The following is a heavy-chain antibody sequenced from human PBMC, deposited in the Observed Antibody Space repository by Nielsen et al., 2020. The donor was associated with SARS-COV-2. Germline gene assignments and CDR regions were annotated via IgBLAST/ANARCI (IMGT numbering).Heavy chain of an antibody. J-gene: IGHJ4*02. Sequence: WIRQPPGKGLEWVAVISYDGSNKYYADSVKGRFTISRDNSKNTLYLQMNSLRAEDTAVYYCAKFDTAGYYFDYWGQGTLVTVSS. V-gene: IGHV3-30*18. CDR3: AKFDTAGYYFDY. D-gene: IGHD6-13*01. CDR2: ISYDGSNK.